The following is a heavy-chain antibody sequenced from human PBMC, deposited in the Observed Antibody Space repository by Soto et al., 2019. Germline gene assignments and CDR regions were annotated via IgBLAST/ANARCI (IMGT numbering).Heavy chain of an antibody. CDR2: ISRSGSII. V-gene: IGHV3-48*03. Sequence: EVQLVESGGGLIQPGGSLRLSCAASGFTFRSYEMNWVRRAPGKGLEWVSHISRSGSIIYYADSVKGRFSISRDNAKNLLYLQMNRLGAEDTAVYYCARRLWDVAVVVAATRGVFDIWGQGTMVTVSS. CDR3: ARRLWDVAVVVAATRGVFDI. D-gene: IGHD2-15*01. J-gene: IGHJ3*02. CDR1: GFTFRSYE.